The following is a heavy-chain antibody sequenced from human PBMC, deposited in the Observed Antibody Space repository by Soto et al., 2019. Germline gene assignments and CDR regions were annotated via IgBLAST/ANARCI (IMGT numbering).Heavy chain of an antibody. CDR3: ARQESPSPLLSFDY. D-gene: IGHD2-21*01. Sequence: TSETLSLTCTVSGGSISSYYWSWIRQPPGKGLEWIGYIYYSGSTNYNPSLKSRVTISVDTSKNQFSLKLSSVTAADTAVYYCARQESPSPLLSFDYWGQGTLVTVSS. V-gene: IGHV4-59*08. CDR2: IYYSGST. CDR1: GGSISSYY. J-gene: IGHJ4*02.